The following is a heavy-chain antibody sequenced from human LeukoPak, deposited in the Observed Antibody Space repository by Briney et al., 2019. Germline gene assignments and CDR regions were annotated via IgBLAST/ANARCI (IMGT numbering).Heavy chain of an antibody. CDR3: EKTSAATIVGMDV. V-gene: IGHV4-39*01. J-gene: IGHJ6*02. CDR1: GGSISSSSYY. Sequence: SETLSLTCTVSGGSISSSSYYWGWIRQPPGKGLEWIGSIYYSGSTYYNPSLKSRVTISVDTSKNQFSLKLSSVTAADTAVYYCEKTSAATIVGMDVWGQGTTVTVSS. CDR2: IYYSGST. D-gene: IGHD2-15*01.